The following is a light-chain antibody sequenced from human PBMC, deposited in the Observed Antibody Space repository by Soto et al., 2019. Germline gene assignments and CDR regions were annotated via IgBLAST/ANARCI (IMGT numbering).Light chain of an antibody. J-gene: IGLJ2*01. CDR2: QDT. Sequence: SYELTQPPSLSVSPGQTASISCSGAKWGSKYTCWYRQRPGQSPALVIYQDTKRPSGIPERFAASNFGNTATLTISGTQVLDEADYYCQAWDGSTVVFGGGTKLTVL. CDR3: QAWDGSTVV. CDR1: KWGSKY. V-gene: IGLV3-1*01.